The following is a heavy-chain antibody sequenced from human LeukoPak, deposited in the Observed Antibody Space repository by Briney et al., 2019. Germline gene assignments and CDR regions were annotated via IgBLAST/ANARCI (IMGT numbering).Heavy chain of an antibody. V-gene: IGHV3-48*01. Sequence: GSLSLSFAASGFPFSSYSMNWVRPAPGKGLGWISFIGISSGNTKYADSVKGRFTISRDNSKNTLYLQMNILRAEDTAVYYCARDHIAAACTDYWGQGTLVTVSS. CDR2: IGISSGNT. CDR3: ARDHIAAACTDY. CDR1: GFPFSSYS. J-gene: IGHJ4*02. D-gene: IGHD6-13*01.